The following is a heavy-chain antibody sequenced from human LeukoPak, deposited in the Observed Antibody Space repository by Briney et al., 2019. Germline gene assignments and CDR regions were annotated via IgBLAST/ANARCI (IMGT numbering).Heavy chain of an antibody. CDR2: ISAHNGNT. Sequence: GASVNDSCQPCGYTYTNYVFSWVRQAPGQGLEWMGWISAHNGNTNYAQKLQGRVTMTTDTSTSTAYMELRSLRSDDTAVYYCATGEDYYGSGSSFDYWGQGTLVTVSS. D-gene: IGHD3-10*01. CDR1: GYTYTNYV. CDR3: ATGEDYYGSGSSFDY. J-gene: IGHJ4*02. V-gene: IGHV1-18*01.